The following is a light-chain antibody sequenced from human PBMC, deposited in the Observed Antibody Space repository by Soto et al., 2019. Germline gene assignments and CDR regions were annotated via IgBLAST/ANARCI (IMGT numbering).Light chain of an antibody. CDR1: SSNIGAGYD. J-gene: IGLJ2*01. CDR3: QSYDKSLSGRVV. Sequence: QSVLTQPPSVSGAPGQRVTISCTGSSSNIGAGYDVHWYQQLPGTAPKFLIYGNTNRPSGVPDRFSGSKSGTSASLAITGLQAEDEADYYCQSYDKSLSGRVVFGGGTKLTVL. V-gene: IGLV1-40*01. CDR2: GNT.